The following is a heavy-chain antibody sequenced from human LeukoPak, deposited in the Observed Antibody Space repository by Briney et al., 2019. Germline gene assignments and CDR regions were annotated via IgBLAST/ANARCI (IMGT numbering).Heavy chain of an antibody. CDR1: GYTFTGYY. J-gene: IGHJ4*02. CDR2: INPNSGGT. D-gene: IGHD1-26*01. Sequence: ASVKVSCKASGYTFTGYYMHWVRQAPGQGLECMGWINPNSGGTNYAQKFQGRVTMTRDTSISTVYMELSRLRSDDTAVYYCARDLYGKFQLLRGSDYWGQGTLVTVSS. V-gene: IGHV1-2*02. CDR3: ARDLYGKFQLLRGSDY.